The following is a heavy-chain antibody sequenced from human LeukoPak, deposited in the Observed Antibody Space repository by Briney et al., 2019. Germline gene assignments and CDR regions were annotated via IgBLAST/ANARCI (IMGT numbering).Heavy chain of an antibody. J-gene: IGHJ4*02. CDR2: ISGSGGST. V-gene: IGHV3-23*01. CDR3: ARDWAVAGTPDY. CDR1: GFTFSSYA. D-gene: IGHD6-19*01. Sequence: QTGGSLRLSCAASGFTFSSYAMSWVRQAPGKGLEWVSAISGSGGSTYYADSVKGRFTISRDNAKNSLYLQMNSLRAEDTAVYYCARDWAVAGTPDYWGQGTLVTVSS.